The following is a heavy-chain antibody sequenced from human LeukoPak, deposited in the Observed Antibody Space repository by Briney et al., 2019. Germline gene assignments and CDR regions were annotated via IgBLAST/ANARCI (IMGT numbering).Heavy chain of an antibody. Sequence: ASVKVSCKASGYTFTSYGISWVRQAPGQGLEWMGWISAYNGNTNYAQKLQGRVTMTTDTSTSTAYMELRSLRSDDTAVYYCARDVGSGYDLSLIFDYWGQGTLVTVSS. CDR1: GYTFTSYG. CDR2: ISAYNGNT. J-gene: IGHJ4*02. V-gene: IGHV1-18*01. D-gene: IGHD5-12*01. CDR3: ARDVGSGYDLSLIFDY.